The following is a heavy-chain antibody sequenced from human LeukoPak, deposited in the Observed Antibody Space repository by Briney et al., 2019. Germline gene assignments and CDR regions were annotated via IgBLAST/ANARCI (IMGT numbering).Heavy chain of an antibody. Sequence: GGSLRLSCAASGFTFDDYGMSWVRQAPGKGLEWVSGINWNGGSTGYADSVKGRFTISRDNDKNSLYLQMNSLRAEDTPLYYCARDPHYVWGSYGWFDPWGQGTLVTVSS. V-gene: IGHV3-20*04. CDR1: GFTFDDYG. D-gene: IGHD3-16*01. CDR2: INWNGGST. J-gene: IGHJ5*02. CDR3: ARDPHYVWGSYGWFDP.